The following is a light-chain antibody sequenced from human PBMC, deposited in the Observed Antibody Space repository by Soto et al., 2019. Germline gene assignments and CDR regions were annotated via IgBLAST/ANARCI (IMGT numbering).Light chain of an antibody. CDR1: QSVASRN. Sequence: ENVLTQFPGTLSLSPGDRATLSCRASQSVASRNLAWYQQRPGQAPRLLIYGASTRATGIPARFSGSGSGTEFALTIGSLQSEDFAVYYCQQYNKCPPKTFGQGTKVDIK. J-gene: IGKJ1*01. V-gene: IGKV3-15*01. CDR2: GAS. CDR3: QQYNKCPPKT.